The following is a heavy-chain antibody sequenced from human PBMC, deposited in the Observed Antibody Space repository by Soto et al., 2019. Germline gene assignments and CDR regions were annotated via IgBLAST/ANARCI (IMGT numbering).Heavy chain of an antibody. CDR3: ARADDSNADFDY. J-gene: IGHJ4*02. V-gene: IGHV4-30-2*01. CDR1: GGSISSGGYS. Sequence: PSETLSLTCAVSGGSISSGGYSWSWIRRPPGKGLEWIGYIYHSGSTYYNPSLKSRVTISVDRSKNQFSLKLSSVTAADTAVYYCARADDSNADFDYWGQGTLVTISS. D-gene: IGHD3-3*01. CDR2: IYHSGST.